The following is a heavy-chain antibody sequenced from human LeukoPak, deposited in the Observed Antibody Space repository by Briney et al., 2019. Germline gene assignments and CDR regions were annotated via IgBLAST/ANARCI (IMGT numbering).Heavy chain of an antibody. D-gene: IGHD3-10*01. V-gene: IGHV4-61*01. J-gene: IGHJ6*03. Sequence: SETLSLTCTVSGGSISSGYYWGWIRQPPGKGLEWIGYIYYSGSTNYNPSLKSRVIISVDTSKNQFSLKLSSVTAADTAVYYCARVEEGYGSGRRENYYYYYMDVWGKGTTVTISS. CDR2: IYYSGST. CDR1: GGSISSGYY. CDR3: ARVEEGYGSGRRENYYYYYMDV.